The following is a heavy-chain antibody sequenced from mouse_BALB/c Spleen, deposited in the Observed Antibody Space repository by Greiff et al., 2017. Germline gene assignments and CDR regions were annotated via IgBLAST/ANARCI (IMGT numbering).Heavy chain of an antibody. CDR1: GYTFTSYW. CDR2: IDPANGNT. V-gene: IGHV14-3*02. CDR3: ASHYYGYN. Sequence: EVQLQQSGADLAKPGASVKMSCKASGYTFTSYWMHWVKQRPEQGLEWIGRIDPANGNTKYDPKFQGKATITADTSSNTAYLQLSSLTSEDTAVYYCASHYYGYNWGQGTTLTVSS. J-gene: IGHJ2*01. D-gene: IGHD1-2*01.